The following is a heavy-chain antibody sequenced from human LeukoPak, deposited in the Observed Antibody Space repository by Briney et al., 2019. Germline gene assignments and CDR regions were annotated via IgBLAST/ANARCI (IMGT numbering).Heavy chain of an antibody. CDR1: GFTFSSYE. CDR3: AELGITMIGGV. J-gene: IGHJ6*04. V-gene: IGHV3-48*03. Sequence: PGGSLRLSCAASGFTFSSYEMNCVRQAPGKGLEWVSYISSSGSTIYYADSVKGRFTISRDNAKNSLYLQMNNLRAEDTAVYYCAELGITMIGGVWGKGTTVTISS. D-gene: IGHD3-10*02. CDR2: ISSSGSTI.